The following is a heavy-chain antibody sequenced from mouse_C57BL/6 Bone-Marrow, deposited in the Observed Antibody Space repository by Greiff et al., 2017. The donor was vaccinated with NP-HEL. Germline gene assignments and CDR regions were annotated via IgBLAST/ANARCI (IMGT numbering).Heavy chain of an antibody. CDR3: AREDYGSSYRYYDV. CDR1: GYTFTSYG. J-gene: IGHJ1*03. V-gene: IGHV1-81*01. CDR2: IYPRSGNT. Sequence: QVQLQQSGAELARPGASVKLSCKASGYTFTSYGISWVKQRTGQGLEWIGEIYPRSGNTYYNEKFKGKATLTADKSSRTAYMELPSLTSEDSAVYFSAREDYGSSYRYYDVWGTGTTVTVSS. D-gene: IGHD1-1*01.